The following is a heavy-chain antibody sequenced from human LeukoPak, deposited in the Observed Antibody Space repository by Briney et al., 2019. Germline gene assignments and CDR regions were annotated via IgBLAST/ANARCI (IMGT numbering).Heavy chain of an antibody. CDR2: MSPNSGNT. Sequence: GASVKVSCKASGYTFTSYDINWVRQATGQGLEWMEWMSPNSGNTGYAQKFQGRVTITRNTSISTAYMELSSLRSEDTAVYYCARGKNYYDSSGGDAFDIWGQGTMVTVSS. D-gene: IGHD3-22*01. J-gene: IGHJ3*02. CDR1: GYTFTSYD. CDR3: ARGKNYYDSSGGDAFDI. V-gene: IGHV1-8*03.